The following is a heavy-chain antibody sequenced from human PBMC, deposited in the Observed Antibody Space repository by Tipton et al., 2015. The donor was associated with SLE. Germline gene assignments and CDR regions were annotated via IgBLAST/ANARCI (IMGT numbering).Heavy chain of an antibody. CDR1: GYTFTSYY. J-gene: IGHJ4*02. Sequence: QLVQSGAEVKQPGASVKVSCKASGYTFTSYYIHWVRQAPGQGLEWMGIIIPSAGSTNYAQKFQGRVTMTRDTSTSTVYMELRSLRSDDTAVYYCARDMRWEIPRFDYWGQGTLVTVSS. V-gene: IGHV1-46*01. D-gene: IGHD1-26*01. CDR3: ARDMRWEIPRFDY. CDR2: IIPSAGST.